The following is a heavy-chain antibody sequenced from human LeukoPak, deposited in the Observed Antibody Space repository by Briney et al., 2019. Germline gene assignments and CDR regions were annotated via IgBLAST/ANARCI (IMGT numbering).Heavy chain of an antibody. CDR1: GGSFSGYY. D-gene: IGHD5-12*01. CDR3: ASRPQAHSGYVVFDY. Sequence: SETLSLTCAVYGGSFSGYYWSWIRQPPGKGLEWIGEINHSGSTNYNPSLKSRVTISVDTSKNQFSLKLSSVTAADTAVYYCASRPQAHSGYVVFDYWGQGTLVTVSS. CDR2: INHSGST. J-gene: IGHJ4*02. V-gene: IGHV4-34*01.